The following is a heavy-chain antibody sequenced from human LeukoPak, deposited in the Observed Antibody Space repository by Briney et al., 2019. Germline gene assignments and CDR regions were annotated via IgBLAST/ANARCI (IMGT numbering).Heavy chain of an antibody. CDR3: AKGDSGSYYRNYSDS. V-gene: IGHV3-23*01. CDR2: IRPSGDNT. CDR1: GFTFSSYD. Sequence: GGALRLSCAASGFTFSSYDMTWVRQAPGRGLEWVSSIRPSGDNTYYGDSVKGRFTISRDNSKNTVYLQMNSLRADDTAVYYCAKGDSGSYYRNYSDSWGQGTLVTVSS. D-gene: IGHD1-26*01. J-gene: IGHJ4*02.